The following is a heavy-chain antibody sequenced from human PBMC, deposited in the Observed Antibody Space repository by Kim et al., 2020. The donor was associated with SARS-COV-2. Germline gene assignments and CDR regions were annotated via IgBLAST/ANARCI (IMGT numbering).Heavy chain of an antibody. Sequence: GGSLRLSCAASGFTFSSYGMHWVRQAPGKGLEWVAVISYDGSNKYYADSVKGRFTISRDNSKNTLYLQMNSLRAEDTAVYYCAKDRSVFRYSSSWHDAFDIWGQGTMVTVSS. D-gene: IGHD6-13*01. CDR2: ISYDGSNK. CDR3: AKDRSVFRYSSSWHDAFDI. J-gene: IGHJ3*02. V-gene: IGHV3-30*18. CDR1: GFTFSSYG.